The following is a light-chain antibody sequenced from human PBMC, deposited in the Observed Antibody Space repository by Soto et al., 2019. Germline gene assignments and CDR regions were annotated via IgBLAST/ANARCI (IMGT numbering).Light chain of an antibody. CDR2: HVT. Sequence: QSALAQPASVSGSPGQSITISCTGTSSDIGHSDYVSWYQQHPGKAPKLMIYHVTYRPSGASNRYSGSKSGNSASLTISGLQADDEADYYCCSLTTSHTYVFGSGTKVTVL. J-gene: IGLJ1*01. CDR3: CSLTTSHTYV. CDR1: SSDIGHSDY. V-gene: IGLV2-14*03.